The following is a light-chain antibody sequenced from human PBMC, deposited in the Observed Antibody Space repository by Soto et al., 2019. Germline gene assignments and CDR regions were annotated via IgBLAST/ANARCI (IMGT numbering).Light chain of an antibody. CDR3: QHYNTYSWT. CDR1: QSISYR. Sequence: DIQMTQSPSTLSASVGDRVTITCRASQSISYRLAWYQQKPGKAPKLLIYDASSLQSGVPSRFSGSGSGTEFTLTITSLQPDDFATYYCQHYNTYSWTFGQGTK. CDR2: DAS. V-gene: IGKV1-5*01. J-gene: IGKJ1*01.